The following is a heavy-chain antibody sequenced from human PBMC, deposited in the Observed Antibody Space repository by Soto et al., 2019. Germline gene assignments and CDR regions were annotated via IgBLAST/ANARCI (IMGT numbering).Heavy chain of an antibody. V-gene: IGHV1-18*04. CDR2: ISAYNGNT. CDR1: GYTFTSYG. J-gene: IGHJ4*02. Sequence: ASVKVSCKASGYTFTSYGMSWVRQAPGQGLEWMGWISAYNGNTNYAQKLQGRVTMTTDTSTSTAYMELRSLRSDDTAVYYCARDHYYDSSGDIDYWGQGTLVTVSS. D-gene: IGHD3-22*01. CDR3: ARDHYYDSSGDIDY.